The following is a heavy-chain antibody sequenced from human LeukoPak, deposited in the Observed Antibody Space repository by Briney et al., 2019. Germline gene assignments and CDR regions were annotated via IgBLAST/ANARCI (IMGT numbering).Heavy chain of an antibody. V-gene: IGHV3-11*01. J-gene: IGHJ4*02. CDR2: ISSSGSTI. CDR1: GVTFSDYY. CDR3: ARRRDYFDY. Sequence: PGGSLRLSCAASGVTFSDYYMSWIRQAPGKGLEWISYISSSGSTIYYADSVKGRFTMSRDNAKNSLYLQMNSLRAEDTAIYYCARRRDYFDYWGQGTLVTVSS.